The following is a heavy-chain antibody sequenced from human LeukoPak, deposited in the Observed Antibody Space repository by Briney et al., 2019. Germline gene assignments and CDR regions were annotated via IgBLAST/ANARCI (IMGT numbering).Heavy chain of an antibody. V-gene: IGHV3-23*01. J-gene: IGHJ4*02. D-gene: IGHD6-19*01. CDR2: ISGSGVST. CDR1: GFTFSSYV. Sequence: PGGSLRLSCAASGFTFSSYVISWVRQAPGKGLEWVSGISGSGVSTYYADSVKGRFTISRDNSKNTLFLQMNSLRAEDTAIYYCVKEGAPSGWGQGTLVTVSS. CDR3: VKEGAPSG.